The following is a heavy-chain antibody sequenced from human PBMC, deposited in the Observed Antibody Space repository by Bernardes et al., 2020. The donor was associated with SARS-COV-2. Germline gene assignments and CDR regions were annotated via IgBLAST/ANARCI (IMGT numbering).Heavy chain of an antibody. CDR1: GYTFTGYY. V-gene: IGHV1-2*02. D-gene: IGHD3-3*01. J-gene: IGHJ6*02. Sequence: ASVKVSCKASGYTFTGYYMHWVRQAPGQGLEWMGWINPNSGGTNYAQKFQGRVTMTRDTSISTAYMELTRLRSDDTAVYYCARDAVDYHFWSGYPGFYGMDVWGQGTTVTVSS. CDR3: ARDAVDYHFWSGYPGFYGMDV. CDR2: INPNSGGT.